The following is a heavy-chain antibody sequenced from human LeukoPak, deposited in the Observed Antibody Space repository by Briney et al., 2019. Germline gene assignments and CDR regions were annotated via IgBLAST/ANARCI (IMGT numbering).Heavy chain of an antibody. J-gene: IGHJ4*02. Sequence: PGRSLGLSCAASGFTFRDYALHWVRQGPGKGLEWVSSISWNSGRIAYADSVKGRFTISRDNAKNSLYLQMNSLRVDDSALYYCAKATVTTWGPPADDWGQGTQVTVSS. D-gene: IGHD4-17*01. CDR3: AKATVTTWGPPADD. CDR2: ISWNSGRI. CDR1: GFTFRDYA. V-gene: IGHV3-9*01.